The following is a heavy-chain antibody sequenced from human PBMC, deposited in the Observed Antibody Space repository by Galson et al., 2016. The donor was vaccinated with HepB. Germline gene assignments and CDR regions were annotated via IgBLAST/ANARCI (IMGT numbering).Heavy chain of an antibody. V-gene: IGHV3-30*18. CDR2: ISYDGSNK. Sequence: SLRLSCAASRFTFSSYGMHWVRQTPGKGLEWVAVISYDGSNKYYADSVKGRFTISRDNSKNTLYLQMNSLRAEDTAVYYCAKDGYYYDSSGYYTYYFDYWGQGTLVTVSS. CDR3: AKDGYYYDSSGYYTYYFDY. CDR1: RFTFSSYG. D-gene: IGHD3-22*01. J-gene: IGHJ4*02.